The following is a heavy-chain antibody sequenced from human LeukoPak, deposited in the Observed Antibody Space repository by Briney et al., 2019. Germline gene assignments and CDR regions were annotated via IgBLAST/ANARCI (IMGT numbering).Heavy chain of an antibody. V-gene: IGHV1-69*05. D-gene: IGHD3-22*01. CDR2: IIPIFGTA. J-gene: IGHJ3*02. CDR3: ARDWNSSGYYPVHAFDI. Sequence: GASVKVSCKASGGTFSSYAISWVRQAPGQGLEWMGRIIPIFGTANYAQKFQGRVTITTDESTSTAYMELSSLRSEDTAVYHCARDWNSSGYYPVHAFDIWGQGTMVTVSS. CDR1: GGTFSSYA.